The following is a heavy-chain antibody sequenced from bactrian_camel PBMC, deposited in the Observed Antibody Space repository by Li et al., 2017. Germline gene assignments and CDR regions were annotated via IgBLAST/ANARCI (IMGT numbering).Heavy chain of an antibody. V-gene: IGHV3S25*01. Sequence: QLVESGGGLVQPGGSQRLSCTVSGYTTTKYCMAWFRQAPGKERVGVATIDSDGLRTYSDSVKGRFTISRANAKDTVYLQMNSLKPVDTALYYCVVGVPWSEAFYWGQGTQVTVS. J-gene: IGHJ4*01. CDR1: GYTTTKYC. CDR2: IDSDGLRT. D-gene: IGHD2*01. CDR3: VVGVPWSEAFY.